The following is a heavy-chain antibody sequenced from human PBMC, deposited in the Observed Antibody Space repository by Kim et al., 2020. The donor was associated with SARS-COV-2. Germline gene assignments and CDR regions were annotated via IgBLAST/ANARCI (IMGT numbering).Heavy chain of an antibody. Sequence: SETLSLTCAVYGGSFSGYYWSWIRQPPGKGLEWIGEINHSGSTNYNPSLKSRVTISVDTSKNQFSLKLSSVTAADTAVYYCARVTPYYGSGSLFDYWGQGTLVTVSS. CDR3: ARVTPYYGSGSLFDY. D-gene: IGHD3-10*01. J-gene: IGHJ4*02. V-gene: IGHV4-34*01. CDR1: GGSFSGYY. CDR2: INHSGST.